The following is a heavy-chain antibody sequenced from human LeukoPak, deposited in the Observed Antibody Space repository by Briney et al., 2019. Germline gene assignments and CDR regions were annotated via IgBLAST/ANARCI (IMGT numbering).Heavy chain of an antibody. J-gene: IGHJ4*02. D-gene: IGHD3-22*01. CDR2: IYPGDSDT. CDR3: ARSPYYDSSGFFDY. Sequence: PGASLQISCEGSGSSFISYWIGWVRPLRGKGLEWMGIIYPGDSDTRYSPYCQGQVTISADKFISTAYLQWSSLKSSDTAMYYCARSPYYDSSGFFDYWGQGTLVTVSS. V-gene: IGHV5-51*01. CDR1: GSSFISYW.